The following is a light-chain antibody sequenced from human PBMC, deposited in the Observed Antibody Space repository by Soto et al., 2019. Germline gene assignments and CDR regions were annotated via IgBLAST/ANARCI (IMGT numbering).Light chain of an antibody. CDR3: AAWDTGLNGVV. CDR1: NSNIGSNT. V-gene: IGLV1-44*01. CDR2: TNN. Sequence: QSVLTQPPSASGTPGQRVIISCSGSNSNIGSNTANSYQQLPGTAPKLLIYTNNQRPSGVPDRFSGSKSGTSAALAISGLQSEDEADDYCAAWDTGLNGVVFGGGTQLTVL. J-gene: IGLJ2*01.